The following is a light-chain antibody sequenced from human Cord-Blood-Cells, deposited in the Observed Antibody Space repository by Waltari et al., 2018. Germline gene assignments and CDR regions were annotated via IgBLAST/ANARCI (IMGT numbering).Light chain of an antibody. CDR2: DVS. J-gene: IGLJ2*01. CDR3: SSYTSSSTLV. Sequence: QSALTQPASVSGSPGQSITISCTGTSSDVGGYNYVSCYQQHPGKAPKLMIYDVSNRPSGVSNRFSGSKSGNTASLTISGLQAEDEADYYCSSYTSSSTLVCGGGTKLTVL. V-gene: IGLV2-14*01. CDR1: SSDVGGYNY.